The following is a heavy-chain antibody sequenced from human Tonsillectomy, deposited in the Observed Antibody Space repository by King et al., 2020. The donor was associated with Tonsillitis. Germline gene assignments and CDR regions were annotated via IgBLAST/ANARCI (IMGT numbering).Heavy chain of an antibody. J-gene: IGHJ2*01. CDR2: XXXXESA. Sequence: QLXESGPGLXKPXETLSLTCXVXGGSVSYSYWSWVRQSQEKGLXWIXXXXXXESAXYXPSLESXVTXSVDMXKXQFSLXLXSVTTADTAVYYCARARTRPNNYFDLWGRGTLVTVSS. V-gene: IGHV4-59*02. CDR3: ARARTRPNNYFDL. D-gene: IGHD1-14*01. CDR1: GGSVSYSY.